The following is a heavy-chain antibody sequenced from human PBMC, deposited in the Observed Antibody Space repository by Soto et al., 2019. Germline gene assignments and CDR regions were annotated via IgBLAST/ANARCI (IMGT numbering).Heavy chain of an antibody. CDR1: GNTFTTYY. Sequence: QLVQSGPEVKKPGASVKISCNLSGNTFTTYYIQWVRQAPGQGLEWMGLVNPSGGSTTYVQNFQGRITMTWDTSTNTVYMELSSLTSADTAVYFCATKYGVATSRGLFYNGMDVWGQGTTVTVSS. CDR3: ATKYGVATSRGLFYNGMDV. V-gene: IGHV1-46*01. CDR2: VNPSGGST. D-gene: IGHD5-12*01. J-gene: IGHJ6*02.